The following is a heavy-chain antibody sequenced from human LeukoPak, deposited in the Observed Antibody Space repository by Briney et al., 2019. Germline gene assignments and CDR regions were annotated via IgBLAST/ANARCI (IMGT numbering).Heavy chain of an antibody. CDR3: ARGSWRFDNGDSGFDP. V-gene: IGHV3-66*01. CDR1: EFSVGSNY. D-gene: IGHD4-17*01. J-gene: IGHJ5*02. CDR2: IYSGGST. Sequence: GGSLRLSCAASEFSVGSNYMTWVRQAPGKGLEWVSLIYSGGSTYYADSVKGRFTISRDNSKNTLYLQMNSLRTEDTAVYYCARGSWRFDNGDSGFDPWGQGTLVTVSS.